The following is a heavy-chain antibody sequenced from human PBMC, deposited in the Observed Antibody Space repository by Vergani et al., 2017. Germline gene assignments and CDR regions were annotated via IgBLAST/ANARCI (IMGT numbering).Heavy chain of an antibody. CDR3: VMVAGYGEYYFDY. V-gene: IGHV1-69*01. D-gene: IGHD4-17*01. CDR2: IIPIFGTA. J-gene: IGHJ4*02. Sequence: QVQLVQSGAEVKKPGSSVKVSCKASGGTFSSYAISWVRQAPGQGLEWMGGIIPIFGTANYAQKFQGIVTITADESTSTAYMELSSLRSEDTDVYYCVMVAGYGEYYFDYWGQGSLVTVSS. CDR1: GGTFSSYA.